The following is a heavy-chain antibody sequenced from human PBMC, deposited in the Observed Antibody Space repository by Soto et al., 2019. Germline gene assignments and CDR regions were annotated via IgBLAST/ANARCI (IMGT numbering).Heavy chain of an antibody. J-gene: IGHJ4*02. CDR2: IKSKTEGGST. D-gene: IGHD3-10*01. V-gene: IGHV3-15*07. Sequence: EVQLVESGGGLVKPGGSLRLSCAASGFTFTKVWMHWVRQAPGKGLEWVGRIKSKTEGGSTDYAAPVKGRFTISRDDSENTLDLQMNSLKTEDTAVYYYTTEILGGVDHWGQGPLVTVSS. CDR1: GFTFTKVW. CDR3: TTEILGGVDH.